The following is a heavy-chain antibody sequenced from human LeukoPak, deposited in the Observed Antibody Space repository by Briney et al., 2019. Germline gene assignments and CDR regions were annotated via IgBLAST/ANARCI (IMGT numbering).Heavy chain of an antibody. Sequence: SETLSLTCAVSGDSITSDNWWSWVRQSPGKGLEWIGEIYHSGATNYSPSLKSRVTISLDEPNNQFSLKVTSVTAADTAVYYCATVERFLEWIPLDYYYMDVWGKGTTVTVSS. CDR3: ATVERFLEWIPLDYYYMDV. CDR1: GDSITSDNW. J-gene: IGHJ6*03. CDR2: IYHSGAT. D-gene: IGHD3-3*01. V-gene: IGHV4-4*02.